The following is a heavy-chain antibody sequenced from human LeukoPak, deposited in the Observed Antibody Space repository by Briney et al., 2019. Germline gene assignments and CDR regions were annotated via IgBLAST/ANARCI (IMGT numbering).Heavy chain of an antibody. CDR1: GFTFSSYS. V-gene: IGHV3-21*01. CDR2: ISSSSSYI. CDR3: ARDRGNYYDSSGYSDY. J-gene: IGHJ4*02. Sequence: SGGSLRLSCAASGFTFSSYSMNWVRQAPGKGLEWVSSISSSSSYIYYADSVKGRFTISRDNAKNSLYLQMNSLRAEDTAVYYCARDRGNYYDSSGYSDYWGQGTLVTVSS. D-gene: IGHD3-22*01.